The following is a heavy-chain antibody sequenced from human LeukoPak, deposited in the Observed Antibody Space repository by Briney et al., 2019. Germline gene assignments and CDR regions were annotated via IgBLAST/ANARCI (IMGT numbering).Heavy chain of an antibody. V-gene: IGHV3-33*03. Sequence: GGSLRLPCAASGFNFNIAWMSWVRQAPGKGLEWVAVIWYDGSNKYYADSVKGRFTISRDNAKNSLYLQMNSLRAEDTAVYYCAKEGGDWGEGYFDYWGQGTLVTVSS. CDR2: IWYDGSNK. J-gene: IGHJ4*02. CDR3: AKEGGDWGEGYFDY. CDR1: GFNFNIAW. D-gene: IGHD7-27*01.